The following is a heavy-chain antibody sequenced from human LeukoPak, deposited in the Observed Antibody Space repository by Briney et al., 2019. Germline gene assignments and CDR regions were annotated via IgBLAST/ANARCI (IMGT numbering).Heavy chain of an antibody. J-gene: IGHJ4*02. V-gene: IGHV4-59*01. D-gene: IGHD6-25*01. Sequence: PSETLSLTCTVSGDSFNSYYWNWIRQPPGEGLQGIGYIFYSGSSNYNASLRSRVSISVDTSKNQFSVNLTSVSAADKALYYCAGRAARFFDYWGQGILVTVSS. CDR1: GDSFNSYY. CDR2: IFYSGSS. CDR3: AGRAARFFDY.